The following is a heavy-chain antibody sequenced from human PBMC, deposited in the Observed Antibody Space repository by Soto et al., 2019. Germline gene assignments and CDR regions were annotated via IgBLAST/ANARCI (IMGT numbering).Heavy chain of an antibody. CDR1: GFTFSSYS. D-gene: IGHD2-2*01. CDR2: ISGSGGST. V-gene: IGHV3-23*01. J-gene: IGHJ6*03. Sequence: GESLKISCAASGFTFSSYSMSWVRQAPGKGLEWVSAISGSGGSTYYADSVKGRFTNSRDNSKNTLYLQMNSLRAEETVVYDCAKVPTGVVPAAMDLYYNYMDVWGKGTTVTVSS. CDR3: AKVPTGVVPAAMDLYYNYMDV.